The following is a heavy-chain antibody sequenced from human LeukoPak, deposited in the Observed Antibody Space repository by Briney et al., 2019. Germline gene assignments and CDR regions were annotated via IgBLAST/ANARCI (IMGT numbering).Heavy chain of an antibody. CDR1: VYSLTKYY. J-gene: IGHJ5*02. Sequence: SEPVSCQASVYSLTKYYMHWLGQAPPHGMEWVGIINPSGGSTSYAHTFQARLTMARDTSTSTGYMELSSWRSEDTAAQSCASGSDSSGYYYLNYFDPWGQGTRVTAPS. CDR2: INPSGGST. CDR3: ASGSDSSGYYYLNYFDP. V-gene: IGHV1-46*01. D-gene: IGHD3-22*01.